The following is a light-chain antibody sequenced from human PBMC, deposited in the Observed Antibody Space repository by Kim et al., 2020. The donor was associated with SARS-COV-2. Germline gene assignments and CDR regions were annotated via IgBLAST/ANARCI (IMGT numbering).Light chain of an antibody. CDR1: QSVTNY. CDR2: DAT. CDR3: QQRVNWPLT. Sequence: EIVLTQSPATLSLSPGERATLSCRASQSVTNYLAWYQQKSGQAPRLLIYDATNRATGIPARFSGSGFATDFTLTISNLEPEDFAVYYCQQRVNWPLTFGRGTKVDIK. J-gene: IGKJ4*01. V-gene: IGKV3-11*01.